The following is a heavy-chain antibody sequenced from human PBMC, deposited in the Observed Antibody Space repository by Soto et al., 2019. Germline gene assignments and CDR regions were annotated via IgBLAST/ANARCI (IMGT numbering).Heavy chain of an antibody. V-gene: IGHV3-23*01. D-gene: IGHD6-6*01. CDR2: ISGSDDST. CDR3: AKRSSSSTFDY. Sequence: EVQLLESGGGLVQPGESLRLSCAASGFTFSSYAMSWVRQAPGKGLEWVSVISGSDDSTYYADSVKGLFTISRDNSKNTLYLQMNSLRAEDTAVYYCAKRSSSSTFDYWGQGTLVTVSS. CDR1: GFTFSSYA. J-gene: IGHJ4*02.